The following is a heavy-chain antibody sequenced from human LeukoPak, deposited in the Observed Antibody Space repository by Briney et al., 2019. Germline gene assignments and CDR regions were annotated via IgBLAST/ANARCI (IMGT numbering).Heavy chain of an antibody. V-gene: IGHV3-23*01. Sequence: PGGSLRLSCAASGFTFSNAWMSWVRQAPGKGLECVSAISDSGDKTDYADSVRGRFTIYRDNSKDTLYLQMNSLGAADTAVYYCAKDGGGYCNNSSCWGQGTLVTVSS. J-gene: IGHJ4*02. D-gene: IGHD2-2*01. CDR2: ISDSGDKT. CDR1: GFTFSNAW. CDR3: AKDGGGYCNNSSC.